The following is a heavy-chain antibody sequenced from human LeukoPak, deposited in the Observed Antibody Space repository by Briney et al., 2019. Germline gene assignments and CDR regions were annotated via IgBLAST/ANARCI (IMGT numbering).Heavy chain of an antibody. CDR1: GFTFTGFA. V-gene: IGHV3-23*01. J-gene: IGHJ6*03. CDR2: IGGSSGST. CDR3: AKMKGPGLYYHYSMDV. Sequence: PGGSLRPSCAASGFTFTGFAMSWVRQAPGKGPEWVSRIGGSSGSTYYADSVKGRFTISRDNSKKTLYLQMNSLRADDTAVYYCAKMKGPGLYYHYSMDVWGKGTTVIVSS.